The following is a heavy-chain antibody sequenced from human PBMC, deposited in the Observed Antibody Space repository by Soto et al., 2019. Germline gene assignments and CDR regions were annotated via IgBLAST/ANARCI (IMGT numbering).Heavy chain of an antibody. Sequence: SEPLSLTCTVSCGSISSYYWSWIRQPPWKGLEWIGYIYYSGSTNYNPSLKSRVTISVDTSKNQFSLKLSSVTAADTAVYYCARVVSYYDSSGRHDAFDIWGQGTMVTVS. V-gene: IGHV4-59*01. D-gene: IGHD3-22*01. CDR1: CGSISSYY. CDR2: IYYSGST. J-gene: IGHJ3*02. CDR3: ARVVSYYDSSGRHDAFDI.